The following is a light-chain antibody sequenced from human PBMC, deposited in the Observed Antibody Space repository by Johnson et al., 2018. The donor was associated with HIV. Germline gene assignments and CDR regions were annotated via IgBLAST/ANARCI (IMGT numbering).Light chain of an antibody. CDR3: GTWDSSLSAEV. CDR1: SSNIGNNY. V-gene: IGLV1-51*02. Sequence: HSVLTQPPSVSAAPGQKVTISCSGSSSNIGNNYVSWYRHFPGTAPKLLIYENNKRPSGIPDRFSGSKSGTSATLGITGLQTGDEADYYCGTWDSSLSAEVFGTGTKVTVL. J-gene: IGLJ1*01. CDR2: ENN.